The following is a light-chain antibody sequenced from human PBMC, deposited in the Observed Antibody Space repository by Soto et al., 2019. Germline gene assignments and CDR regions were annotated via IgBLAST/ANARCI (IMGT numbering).Light chain of an antibody. CDR2: GAS. CDR1: QSVSSN. Sequence: EIVMTQSPATLSVSPGERATLSCRASQSVSSNLAWYQHKPGQAPRLLIYGASTRATGIPARFSGSGSGTELTLTISSLQSEDFAVYYCQQYNNWLTWTFGQGTKVEIK. CDR3: QQYNNWLTWT. J-gene: IGKJ1*01. V-gene: IGKV3-15*01.